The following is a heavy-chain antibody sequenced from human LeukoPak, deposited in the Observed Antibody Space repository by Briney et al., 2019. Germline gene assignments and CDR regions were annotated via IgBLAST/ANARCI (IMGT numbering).Heavy chain of an antibody. J-gene: IGHJ4*02. D-gene: IGHD3-10*01. CDR1: GGIFSSYA. Sequence: SVKVSCKASGGIFSSYAISWVRQAPGQGLEWMGGIIPILGIANYAQKFQGRVTITADKSTSTAYMELSSLRSEDTAVYYCARGGGGLSDYYGSGSYELFDYWGQGTLVTVSS. V-gene: IGHV1-69*04. CDR3: ARGGGGLSDYYGSGSYELFDY. CDR2: IIPILGIA.